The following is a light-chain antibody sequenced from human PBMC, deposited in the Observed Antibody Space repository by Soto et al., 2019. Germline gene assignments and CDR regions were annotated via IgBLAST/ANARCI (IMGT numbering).Light chain of an antibody. V-gene: IGLV2-14*01. CDR3: ASYTGSRTSVI. J-gene: IGLJ2*01. CDR1: SSDVGGYKY. CDR2: EVS. Sequence: QSALTQPASVSGSPGQSITISCTGTSSDVGGYKYVSWYQQHPDKAPKLIILEVSNLPSGISSRFSGSKSGNTASLTISGLQSEDEADYYGASYTGSRTSVIFGRGTKLTVL.